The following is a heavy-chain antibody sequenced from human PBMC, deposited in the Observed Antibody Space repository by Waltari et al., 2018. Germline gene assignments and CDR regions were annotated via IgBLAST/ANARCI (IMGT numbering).Heavy chain of an antibody. CDR2: IYSGGST. CDR1: GFTVSSNY. CDR3: ASRNWGSYWYFDL. J-gene: IGHJ2*01. Sequence: EVQLVESGGGLIQPGGSLRLSCAASGFTVSSNYMSWVRQAPGKGLAWVSVIYSGGSTYYADSVKGRFTISRDNSKNTLYLQMNSLRAEDTAVYYCASRNWGSYWYFDLWGRGTLVTVSS. D-gene: IGHD7-27*01. V-gene: IGHV3-53*01.